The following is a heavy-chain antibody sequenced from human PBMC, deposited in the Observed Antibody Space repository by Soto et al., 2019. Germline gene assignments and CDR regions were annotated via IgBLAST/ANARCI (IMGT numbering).Heavy chain of an antibody. CDR2: ISGSGGST. J-gene: IGHJ4*02. CDR1: VFPFSSDA. V-gene: IGHV3-23*01. CDR3: AKVSSGSYYDPFDY. D-gene: IGHD3-10*01. Sequence: WWCLRISFSASVFPFSSDAMSWVRPDPGKGLEWVSAISGSGGSTYYADSVKGRFTISRDNSKNTLYLQMNSLRAEDTAVYYCAKVSSGSYYDPFDYWGQGTLVTVSS.